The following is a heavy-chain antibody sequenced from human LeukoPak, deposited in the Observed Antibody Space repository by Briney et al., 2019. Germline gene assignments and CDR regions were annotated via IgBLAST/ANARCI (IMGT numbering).Heavy chain of an antibody. CDR2: IRSKAKTYAT. CDR1: GFTFSDSA. D-gene: IGHD3-22*01. J-gene: IGHJ4*02. Sequence: RGSLRLSCAASGFTFSDSAIHWVRQASGNGLDWVGRIRSKAKTYATEHAASVKGRFTISRDDSKNTAYLQMNSLKTEDTAVYYCAATHYSDTSGYSELGYWGQGVLVTVSS. V-gene: IGHV3-73*01. CDR3: AATHYSDTSGYSELGY.